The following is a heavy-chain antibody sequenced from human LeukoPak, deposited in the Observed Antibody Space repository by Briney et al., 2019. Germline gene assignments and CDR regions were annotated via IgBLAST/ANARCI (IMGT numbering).Heavy chain of an antibody. Sequence: SETLSLTCTVSGASVSSASYWTWIRQPPGKGVEWIAHIYNGVNTNYNPSLKSRVTISVDTSKNQFSLRLNYVTAADTAVYYCARSRAFNSGAFDPWGQGSLVTVSP. J-gene: IGHJ5*02. CDR3: ARSRAFNSGAFDP. V-gene: IGHV4-61*01. CDR2: IYNGVNT. D-gene: IGHD1-26*01. CDR1: GASVSSASY.